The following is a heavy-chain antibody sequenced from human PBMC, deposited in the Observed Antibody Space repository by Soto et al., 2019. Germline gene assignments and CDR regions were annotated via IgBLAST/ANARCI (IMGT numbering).Heavy chain of an antibody. CDR2: ISGSGGST. Sequence: GSLRLSCAAPGFTFSSYAMSWVRQAPGKGLEWVSAISGSGGSTYYADSVKGRFTISRDNSKNTLYLQMNSLRAEDTAVYYCAKGIHYDILTGYYRGDAFDIWGQGTMVTVSS. CDR3: AKGIHYDILTGYYRGDAFDI. D-gene: IGHD3-9*01. CDR1: GFTFSSYA. V-gene: IGHV3-23*01. J-gene: IGHJ3*02.